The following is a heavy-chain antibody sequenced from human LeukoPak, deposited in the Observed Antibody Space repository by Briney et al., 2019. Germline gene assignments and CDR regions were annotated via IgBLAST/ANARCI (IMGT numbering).Heavy chain of an antibody. CDR2: IKQDGSEK. CDR3: AKIGGNVVF. CDR1: GFTFSSYW. V-gene: IGHV3-7*03. D-gene: IGHD4-23*01. J-gene: IGHJ4*02. Sequence: PGGSLRLSCAASGFTFSSYWMSWVRQAPGKGLEWVANIKQDGSEKYYVDSVKGRFTISRDNSKNTLYLQMNSLRAEDTAVYYCAKIGGNVVFWGQGTLVTVSS.